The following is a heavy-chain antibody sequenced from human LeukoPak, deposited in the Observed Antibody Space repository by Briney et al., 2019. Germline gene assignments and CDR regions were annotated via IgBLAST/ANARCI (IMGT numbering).Heavy chain of an antibody. J-gene: IGHJ4*02. CDR1: VFTFSSYT. D-gene: IGHD1-26*01. CDR2: VSGSGGNT. V-gene: IGHV3-23*01. Sequence: GGSLRLSCAASVFTFSSYTMNWVRQAPGKGLDWVSGVSGSGGNTYYAVSVKGRFTISRDNSKNTLYLQMNSLRAGDTAVYYCAKDRGSGTYSTFDSWGQGTLVTVSS. CDR3: AKDRGSGTYSTFDS.